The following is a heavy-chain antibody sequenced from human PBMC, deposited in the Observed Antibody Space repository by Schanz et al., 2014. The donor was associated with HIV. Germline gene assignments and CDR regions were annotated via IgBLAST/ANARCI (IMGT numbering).Heavy chain of an antibody. J-gene: IGHJ4*02. D-gene: IGHD6-19*01. CDR1: GFTFSSHW. Sequence: EVQLVESGGGLVQPGGSLRLSCVVSGFTFSSHWMHWVRQAPGKGLVWVSAISGSGLSTYYADSVKGRSTISRDNSKNTLYLQMNSLRAEDTAVYYCARDGSSGWQDPFDYWGQGTLVTVSS. V-gene: IGHV3-74*01. CDR3: ARDGSSGWQDPFDY. CDR2: ISGSGLST.